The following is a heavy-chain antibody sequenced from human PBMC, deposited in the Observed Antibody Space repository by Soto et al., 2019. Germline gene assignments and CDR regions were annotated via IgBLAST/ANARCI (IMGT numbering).Heavy chain of an antibody. D-gene: IGHD1-26*01. CDR1: GGPISSYY. J-gene: IGHJ4*02. V-gene: IGHV4-59*08. CDR3: ARGGGSPDY. CDR2: IYYSGST. Sequence: PSETLSLTCTVSGGPISSYYWSWIRQPPGKGLEWIGYIYYSGSTNYNPSLKSRVTISVDTSKNQFSLKLTSVTAADTAVYYCARGGGSPDYWGQGTLVTVSS.